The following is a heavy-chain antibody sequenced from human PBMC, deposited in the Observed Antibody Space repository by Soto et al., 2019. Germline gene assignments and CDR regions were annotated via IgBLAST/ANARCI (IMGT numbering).Heavy chain of an antibody. D-gene: IGHD3-22*01. V-gene: IGHV1-8*01. Sequence: ASVKVSCKASGYTFTSYDINWVRQATGQGLEWMGWMNPNSGNTGYAQKFQGRVTMTRNTSMSTAYMELSSLRSEDTAVYYCARDPANYYDRRGGFDYWGQGTLVTVSS. CDR1: GYTFTSYD. CDR3: ARDPANYYDRRGGFDY. CDR2: MNPNSGNT. J-gene: IGHJ4*02.